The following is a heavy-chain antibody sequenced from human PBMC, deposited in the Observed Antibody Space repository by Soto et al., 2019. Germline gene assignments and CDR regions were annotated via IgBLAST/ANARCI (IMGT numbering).Heavy chain of an antibody. CDR2: ISAYNGNT. V-gene: IGHV1-18*01. CDR1: GYTFTSYG. D-gene: IGHD6-13*01. Sequence: ASVKVSCKASGYTFTSYGISWVRQAPGQGFEWMGWISAYNGNTNYAQKLQGRVTMTTDTSTSTAYMELRSLRSDDTAVYYCARVPGISIAAAGTPPFDYWGQGTLVTVSS. J-gene: IGHJ4*02. CDR3: ARVPGISIAAAGTPPFDY.